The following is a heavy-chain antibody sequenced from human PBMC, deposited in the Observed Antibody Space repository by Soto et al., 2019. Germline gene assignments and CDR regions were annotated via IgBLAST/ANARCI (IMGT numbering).Heavy chain of an antibody. J-gene: IGHJ4*02. CDR3: AHRRSSSWYGALDY. V-gene: IGHV2-5*02. Sequence: GSGPTLVNPTQTLTLTCSFSGFSLSTSGVGVSWIRQPPGKALEWLALIYWDDDKRYSPYLGSRLTISKDTSKNQVVLIMTNMDPVDTATYYCAHRRSSSWYGALDYWGQGTLVTVSS. D-gene: IGHD6-13*01. CDR2: IYWDDDK. CDR1: GFSLSTSGVG.